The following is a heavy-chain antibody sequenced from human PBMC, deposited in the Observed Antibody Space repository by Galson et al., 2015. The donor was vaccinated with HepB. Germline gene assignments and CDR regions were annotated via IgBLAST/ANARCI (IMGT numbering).Heavy chain of an antibody. CDR2: ISGSGGST. J-gene: IGHJ4*02. Sequence: SLRLSCAASGFTFNNYAMSWVRQAPGKGLEWVSAISGSGGSTYYTDSVKGRFTISRDISKNTLYLQMNSLRAEDTAVYYCAKSPRGTAFYRNKYYFDSWGQGTLVTVSS. CDR3: AKSPRGTAFYRNKYYFDS. V-gene: IGHV3-23*01. CDR1: GFTFNNYA. D-gene: IGHD3/OR15-3a*01.